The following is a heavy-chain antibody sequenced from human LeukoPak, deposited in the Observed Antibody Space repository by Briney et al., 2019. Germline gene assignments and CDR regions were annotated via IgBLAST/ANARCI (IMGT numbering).Heavy chain of an antibody. J-gene: IGHJ4*02. D-gene: IGHD4-17*01. CDR2: IYYSGST. Sequence: SETLSLTCTVSGGSIRSYYWSWIRQPPGKGLEWIGYIYYSGSTNYNPSLKSRVSISVDTSKNQFSLELSSVTAADTAVYYCARTGSTVTMLYPFDHRGQGTLVTVSS. CDR1: GGSIRSYY. V-gene: IGHV4-59*01. CDR3: ARTGSTVTMLYPFDH.